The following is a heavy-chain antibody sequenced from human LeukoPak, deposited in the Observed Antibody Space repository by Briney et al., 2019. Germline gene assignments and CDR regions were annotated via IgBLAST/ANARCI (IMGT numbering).Heavy chain of an antibody. CDR3: ARDREYSGSYLDFDY. Sequence: VKVPCKASGITFSSYAFSWVRQAPGQGFEWMGGIIPTFGTPNYAQKFQGRVTITTDESTSTAYMELYSLRSEDTAVYYCARDREYSGSYLDFDYWGQGTLVTVSS. V-gene: IGHV1-69*13. CDR2: IIPTFGTP. D-gene: IGHD1-26*01. J-gene: IGHJ4*02. CDR1: GITFSSYA.